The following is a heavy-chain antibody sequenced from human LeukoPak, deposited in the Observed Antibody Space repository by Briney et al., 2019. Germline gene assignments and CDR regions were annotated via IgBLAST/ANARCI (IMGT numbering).Heavy chain of an antibody. D-gene: IGHD6-6*01. J-gene: IGHJ5*02. Sequence: PGGSLRLSCAASGFTFSSYWMSWVRQAPGKGLEWVANIKQDGSEKYYVDSVKGRFTISRDNAKNSLYLQMNSLRSEDTAVYYFARGGSRSSSCFDPWGQGTLVTVSS. CDR2: IKQDGSEK. V-gene: IGHV3-7*01. CDR3: ARGGSRSSSCFDP. CDR1: GFTFSSYW.